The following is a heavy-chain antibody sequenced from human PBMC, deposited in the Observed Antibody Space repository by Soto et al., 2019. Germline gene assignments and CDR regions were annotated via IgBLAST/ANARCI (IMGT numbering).Heavy chain of an antibody. CDR2: IIPIPDIK. J-gene: IGHJ3*01. CDR1: GGTVSTYI. D-gene: IGHD1-26*01. Sequence: QVQLVQSGAEVRKPGSSVKVSCTAPGGTVSTYIISWVRQAPGQGLEWMGGIIPIPDIKNYAQKFQGRVTVTEDRTTSTVYMELTSVKSAARAVYYCARDRIATRWDYFDLWGQGTMVTVSS. V-gene: IGHV1-69*04. CDR3: ARDRIATRWDYFDL.